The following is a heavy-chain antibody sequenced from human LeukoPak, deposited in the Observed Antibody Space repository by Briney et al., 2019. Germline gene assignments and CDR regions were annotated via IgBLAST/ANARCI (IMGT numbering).Heavy chain of an antibody. V-gene: IGHV3-64D*09. Sequence: GGSLRLSCSASGCTFSSHAMYWVRQAPGKGLESVSAISSNGGSTHYADSVKGRFTISRDNSKNMVYLQMSSVRAEDTAVYYCVKSQDYYGQFDPWGQGTLVTVSS. J-gene: IGHJ5*02. D-gene: IGHD3-10*01. CDR1: GCTFSSHA. CDR3: VKSQDYYGQFDP. CDR2: ISSNGGST.